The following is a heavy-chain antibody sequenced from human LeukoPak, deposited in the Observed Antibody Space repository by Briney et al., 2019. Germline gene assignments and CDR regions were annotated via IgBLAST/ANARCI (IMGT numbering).Heavy chain of an antibody. J-gene: IGHJ6*02. CDR1: GGTFSSYA. CDR3: ARGTPIAVAGTMEYYYGMDV. D-gene: IGHD6-19*01. Sequence: VASVKVSCKASGGTFSSYAISWVRQAPGQGLEWMGGIIPIFGTANYAQKFQGRVTITADESTSTAYMELSSLRSEDTAVYYCARGTPIAVAGTMEYYYGMDVWGQGTTVTVSS. V-gene: IGHV1-69*01. CDR2: IIPIFGTA.